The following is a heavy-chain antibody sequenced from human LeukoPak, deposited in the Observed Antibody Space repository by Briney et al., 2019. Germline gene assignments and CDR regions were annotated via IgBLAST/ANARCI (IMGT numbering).Heavy chain of an antibody. V-gene: IGHV4-59*01. J-gene: IGHJ6*03. CDR3: AGSYYDFWSGYPHYYMDV. Sequence: PSETLSLTCSVSGGSISSYYWSWIRQPPGKGLEWIGYIYYSGSTNYNPSLKSRVTISVDTSKNQFSLKLSSVTAADTAVYYCAGSYYDFWSGYPHYYMDVWGKGTTVTVSS. CDR1: GGSISSYY. CDR2: IYYSGST. D-gene: IGHD3-3*01.